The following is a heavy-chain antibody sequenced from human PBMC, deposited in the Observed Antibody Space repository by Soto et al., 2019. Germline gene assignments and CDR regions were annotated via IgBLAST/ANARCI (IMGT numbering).Heavy chain of an antibody. CDR3: ARRISNWFDH. J-gene: IGHJ5*02. D-gene: IGHD3-3*02. V-gene: IGHV1-8*01. Sequence: GXSVKVSCKASVYSFTGYDINWVRQATGQGLEWMGWMNPNSGNTGYAQKFQGRVTMTRNTSISTAYMELSSLRSEDTAVYYCARRISNWFDHWGQGTLVTVSS. CDR2: MNPNSGNT. CDR1: VYSFTGYD.